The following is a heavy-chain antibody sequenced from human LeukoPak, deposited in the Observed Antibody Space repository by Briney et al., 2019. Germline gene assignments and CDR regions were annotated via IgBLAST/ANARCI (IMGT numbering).Heavy chain of an antibody. Sequence: PGGSLRLSCAASGFTFSSYDFHWVRQAPGKGLEWVSAIGVAGDTYYADSVKGRFTISRENAANSLYLQMHSLRAGDTALYYCTREFCGSRAACAGCFYYDVWGRGTLVTVSS. D-gene: IGHD2-15*01. CDR2: IGVAGDT. CDR3: TREFCGSRAACAGCFYYDV. J-gene: IGHJ2*01. CDR1: GFTFSSYD. V-gene: IGHV3-13*01.